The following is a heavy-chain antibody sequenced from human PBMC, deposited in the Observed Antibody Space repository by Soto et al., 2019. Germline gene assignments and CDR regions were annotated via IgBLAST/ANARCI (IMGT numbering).Heavy chain of an antibody. CDR1: GDSFNDYY. J-gene: IGHJ6*03. CDR2: INPNGGAT. D-gene: IGHD5-12*01. CDR3: ARESGGATATLDYYYFYMDV. V-gene: IGHV1-2*02. Sequence: ASVKVSCKTSGDSFNDYYIHWVRQAPGQGLEWMGWINPNGGATKYAQKFQGRVTVTRDTSIRTVYMELSSLRSDDTAVYYCARESGGATATLDYYYFYMDVWGKGTTVTVSS.